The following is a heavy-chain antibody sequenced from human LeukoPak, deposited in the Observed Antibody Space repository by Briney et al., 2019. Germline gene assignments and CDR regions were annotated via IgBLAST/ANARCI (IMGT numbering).Heavy chain of an antibody. J-gene: IGHJ4*02. V-gene: IGHV3-33*08. CDR1: GFTFSDYY. D-gene: IGHD1-1*01. Sequence: GGSLRLSCAASGFTFSDYYMSWIRQAPGKGLEWVAVIWYDGSNKYYADSVKGRFTISRDNSKSTLHLQMNSLRAEDTAVYYCARDAFWNGFDYWGQGTLVSVSS. CDR3: ARDAFWNGFDY. CDR2: IWYDGSNK.